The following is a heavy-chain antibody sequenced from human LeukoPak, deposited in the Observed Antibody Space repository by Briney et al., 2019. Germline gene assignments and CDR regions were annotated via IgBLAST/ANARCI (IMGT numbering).Heavy chain of an antibody. J-gene: IGHJ4*02. CDR3: AKIAVAYFDY. CDR2: IYSGGAA. CDR1: GFTVSSSN. Sequence: GGSLRLSCAASGFTVSSSNMGWVRQAPGKGLEWVSVIYSGGAAYYPDSVKGRFIISRDLSKNTLFLQMNDLRAEDTAVYHCAKIAVAYFDYWGQGTLVTVSS. D-gene: IGHD6-19*01. V-gene: IGHV3-66*01.